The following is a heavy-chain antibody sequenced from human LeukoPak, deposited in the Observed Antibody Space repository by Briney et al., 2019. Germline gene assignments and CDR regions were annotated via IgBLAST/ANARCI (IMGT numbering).Heavy chain of an antibody. D-gene: IGHD3-10*01. CDR1: GLTLSTNW. Sequence: PGGSLRLSCVASGLTLSTNWMHWVRQAPGKGLVWVSLMNSDGNRITYADSVKGRFTISRDNAKNTLYLQMNSLRAEDTAVYYCARDNSGSFSFVDYWGQGTLVTVSS. V-gene: IGHV3-74*01. J-gene: IGHJ4*02. CDR3: ARDNSGSFSFVDY. CDR2: MNSDGNRI.